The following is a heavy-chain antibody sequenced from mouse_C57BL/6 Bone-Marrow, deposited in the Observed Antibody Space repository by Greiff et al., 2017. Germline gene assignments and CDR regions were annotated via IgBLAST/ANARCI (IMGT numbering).Heavy chain of an antibody. J-gene: IGHJ4*01. CDR3: ARNYYAMDY. CDR1: GFTFSSYG. CDR2: ISSGGSYT. Sequence: VQLQQSGGDLVKPGGSLKLSCAASGFTFSSYGMSWVRQTPDKWLEWVATISSGGSYTYYADSVKGRITISRDNAKNTLYLQMSRLKSEQTAMYYCARNYYAMDYWGRGTSVTVSS. V-gene: IGHV5-6*01.